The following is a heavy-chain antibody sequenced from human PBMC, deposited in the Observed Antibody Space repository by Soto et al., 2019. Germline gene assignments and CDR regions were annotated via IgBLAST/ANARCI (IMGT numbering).Heavy chain of an antibody. D-gene: IGHD6-6*01. CDR3: AREGGMAAQNYGMDV. J-gene: IGHJ6*02. CDR1: GCSISSYY. Sequence: PAASXSLTWTVAGCSISSYYLSWVRQPPGKGLEWIGYIYYSGSTNYNPSLKSRVNISVDTSKNQFSLKLRSVTAADTAPYYSAREGGMAAQNYGMDVWGQGPTVNVSS. CDR2: IYYSGST. V-gene: IGHV4-59*01.